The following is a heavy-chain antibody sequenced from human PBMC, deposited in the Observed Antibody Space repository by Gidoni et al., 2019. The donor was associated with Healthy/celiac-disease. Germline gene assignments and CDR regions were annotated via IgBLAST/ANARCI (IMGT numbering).Heavy chain of an antibody. CDR2: IYYSGRT. CDR1: ARSISRSSYS. Sequence: QLQLQASGHGLGQPSATLSLTCTVSARSISRSSYSSGWTRPPPGKGLDWIGRIYYSGRTYYNPSLKSRVTITVDTSKNQCSLKLSAVTAADRAVYYCARHDDYGDYDYWGQGTLVTVSS. CDR3: ARHDDYGDYDY. J-gene: IGHJ4*02. D-gene: IGHD4-17*01. V-gene: IGHV4-39*01.